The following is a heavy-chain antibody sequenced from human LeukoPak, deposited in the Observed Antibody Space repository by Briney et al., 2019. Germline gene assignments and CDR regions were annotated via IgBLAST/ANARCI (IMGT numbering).Heavy chain of an antibody. CDR2: IYDSGST. D-gene: IGHD2-8*01. Sequence: KPSETLSLTCTVSGGSISSSSYYWGWLRQPPGKGLEWIGTIYDSGSTYYNPSLKSRVTISVDTSKNQFSLKLSSVTAADTAVYYCARPQSDCTNGVCSENEGKNWFDPWGQGTLVTVSS. CDR3: ARPQSDCTNGVCSENEGKNWFDP. V-gene: IGHV4-39*01. J-gene: IGHJ5*02. CDR1: GGSISSSSYY.